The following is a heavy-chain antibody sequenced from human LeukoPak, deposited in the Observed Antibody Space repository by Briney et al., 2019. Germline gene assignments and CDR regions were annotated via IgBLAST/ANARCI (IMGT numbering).Heavy chain of an antibody. V-gene: IGHV3-30*18. CDR2: ISYDGSNK. D-gene: IGHD1-20*01. Sequence: GGSLRLSCAASGFTFSSYGMHWVRQAPGKGLEWVAVISYDGSNKYYADSVKGRFTISRDNSKNTLHLQMNSLRAEDTAVYYCAKDAKINWNDNYFDYWGQGTLVTVSS. CDR1: GFTFSSYG. CDR3: AKDAKINWNDNYFDY. J-gene: IGHJ4*02.